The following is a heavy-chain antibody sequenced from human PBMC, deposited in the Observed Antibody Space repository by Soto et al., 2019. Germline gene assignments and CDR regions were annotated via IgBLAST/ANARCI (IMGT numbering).Heavy chain of an antibody. CDR1: GGSISSYY. CDR3: ARGGDTAGFDP. V-gene: IGHV4-59*01. Sequence: ETLSLTCTVSGGSISSYYWSWIRQPPGKGLEWIGYIYYSGSTNYNPSHKSRVTISVDTSKNQFSLKLSSVTAADTAVYYCARGGDTAGFDPWGQGTLVTVSS. CDR2: IYYSGST. D-gene: IGHD5-18*01. J-gene: IGHJ5*02.